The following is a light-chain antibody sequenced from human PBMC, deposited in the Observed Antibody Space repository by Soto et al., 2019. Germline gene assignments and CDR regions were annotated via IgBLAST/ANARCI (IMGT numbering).Light chain of an antibody. J-gene: IGKJ1*01. V-gene: IGKV1-17*01. CDR2: SAS. CDR1: QGIRHD. CDR3: LQNNSYPVT. Sequence: DIQMTQSPSSLSASVGDRVTITCRASQGIRHDLGWYQQKPGKAPKRLIYSASSLQSGVPPRFSGSGSGTEFTLTISSLQPEDFATYYCLQNNSYPVTFGQGTRWISN.